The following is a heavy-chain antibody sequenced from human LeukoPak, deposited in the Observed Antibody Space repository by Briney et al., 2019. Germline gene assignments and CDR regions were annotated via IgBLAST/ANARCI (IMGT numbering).Heavy chain of an antibody. D-gene: IGHD3-10*01. CDR3: ARDLSYGSGEF. CDR1: GFTFTTYG. Sequence: GGSLRLSCAASGFTFTTYGMHWVRQAPGKGLEWVAAIWHDGSRKIYADSVKGRFSISRDDSRNTLYLQMNSLRAEDTAFYFCARDLSYGSGEFWGQGTLVTVSS. V-gene: IGHV3-33*01. J-gene: IGHJ4*02. CDR2: IWHDGSRK.